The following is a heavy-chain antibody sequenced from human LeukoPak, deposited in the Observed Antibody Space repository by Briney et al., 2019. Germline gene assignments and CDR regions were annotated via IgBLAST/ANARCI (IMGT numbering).Heavy chain of an antibody. CDR1: GYTFTSYG. V-gene: IGHV1-18*01. Sequence: ASVKVSCKASGYTFTSYGISWVRQAPGQGLEWMGWISAYNGNTNYAQKLQGRVTMTTDTSTSTAYMELRSLRSDDTAVYYCARDSRHCSSTSCFSSVWGQGTLVTVSS. D-gene: IGHD2-2*01. CDR3: ARDSRHCSSTSCFSSV. CDR2: ISAYNGNT. J-gene: IGHJ4*02.